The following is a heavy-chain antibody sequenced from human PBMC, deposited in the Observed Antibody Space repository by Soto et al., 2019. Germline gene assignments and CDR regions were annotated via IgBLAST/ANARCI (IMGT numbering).Heavy chain of an antibody. D-gene: IGHD3-9*01. CDR2: ISISGTTI. J-gene: IGHJ4*02. V-gene: IGHV3-11*01. Sequence: QVQLVESGGGLVKPGGSLRLSCAASGFTLSDYYMTWIRQAPGKGLEWVSDISISGTTIHYADSVRGRFTISRDNAKNSLWXXXXTXRAEDTAVYYCAXXRGDGYYNFWGQGTLVTVSS. CDR1: GFTLSDYY. CDR3: AXXRGDGYYNF.